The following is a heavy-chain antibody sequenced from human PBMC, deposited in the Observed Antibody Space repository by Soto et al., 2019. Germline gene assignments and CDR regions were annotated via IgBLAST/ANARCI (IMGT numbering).Heavy chain of an antibody. CDR1: GGSISSGDYY. D-gene: IGHD2-15*01. J-gene: IGHJ4*02. Sequence: KTSETLSLTCTVSGGSISSGDYYWSWIRQPPGKGLEWIGYIYYSGSTYYNPSLKSRVTISVDTSKNQFSLKLSSVTAAYTAVYYCARDGPRLGYCSGGSCYPSRVFDYWGQGTLVTVS. CDR2: IYYSGST. CDR3: ARDGPRLGYCSGGSCYPSRVFDY. V-gene: IGHV4-30-4*01.